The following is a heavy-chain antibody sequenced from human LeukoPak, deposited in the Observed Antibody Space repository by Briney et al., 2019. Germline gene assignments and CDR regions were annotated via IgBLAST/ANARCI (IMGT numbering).Heavy chain of an antibody. D-gene: IGHD6-13*01. CDR3: ARDGPGRYSSSWHGGAFDI. CDR1: GFTVSSSY. V-gene: IGHV3-53*01. J-gene: IGHJ3*02. CDR2: IFSGGIT. Sequence: GGSLRLSCAASGFTVSSSYVSWVRQAPGKGLEWVSVIFSGGITYYADSVKGRFTFSRDNSKNTLYLQMNSLRVDDTAVYYCARDGPGRYSSSWHGGAFDIWGQGTMVTVSS.